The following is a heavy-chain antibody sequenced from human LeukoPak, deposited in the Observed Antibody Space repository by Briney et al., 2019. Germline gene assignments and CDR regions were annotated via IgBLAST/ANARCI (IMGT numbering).Heavy chain of an antibody. J-gene: IGHJ4*02. D-gene: IGHD2-15*01. CDR3: AKERGVVVVAATADY. CDR2: ISGSGGST. V-gene: IGHV3-23*01. CDR1: GFTFSSYA. Sequence: GGSLRLSCAASGFTFSSYAMSWVRQAPGQGLEWVSAISGSGGSTYYADSVKGRFTISRDNSKNTLYLQMNSLRAEDTAVYYCAKERGVVVVAATADYWGQGTLVTVSS.